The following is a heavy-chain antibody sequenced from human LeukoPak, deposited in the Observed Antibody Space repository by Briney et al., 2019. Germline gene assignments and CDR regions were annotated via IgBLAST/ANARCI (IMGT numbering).Heavy chain of an antibody. J-gene: IGHJ3*01. D-gene: IGHD3-22*01. Sequence: SETLSLTCTVSGGPLSRNTYYWGWIRQPPGKGLEWIGSISHSGRAYYNPSLKSRVSISVATSMTQMSLKLSSVTASDTAVYYCARPPSYYYETSGYSHDAFDLWGQGTMITVSS. CDR3: ARPPSYYYETSGYSHDAFDL. CDR1: GGPLSRNTYY. V-gene: IGHV4-39*01. CDR2: ISHSGRA.